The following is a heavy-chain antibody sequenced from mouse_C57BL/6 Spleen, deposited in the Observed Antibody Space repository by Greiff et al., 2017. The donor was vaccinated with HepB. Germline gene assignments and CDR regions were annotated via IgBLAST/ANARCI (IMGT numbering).Heavy chain of an antibody. CDR3: ARIITTVANWYFDV. J-gene: IGHJ1*03. CDR1: GFSLTSYA. CDR2: IWTGGGT. V-gene: IGHV2-9-1*01. Sequence: QVQLQQSGPGLVAPSQSLSITCTVSGFSLTSYAISWVRQPPGKGLEWLGVIWTGGGTNYNSALKSRLSISKDNSKSQVFLKMNSLQTDDTARYYCARIITTVANWYFDVWGTGTTVTVSS. D-gene: IGHD1-1*01.